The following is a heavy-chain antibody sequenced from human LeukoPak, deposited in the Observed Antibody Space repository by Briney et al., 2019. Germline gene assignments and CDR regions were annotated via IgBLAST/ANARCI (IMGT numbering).Heavy chain of an antibody. D-gene: IGHD3-22*01. Sequence: ASVKVSCKASGGTFSSYAISWVRQAPGQGLERMGWISAYNGNTHYAQKVQGRVTMTTDTSTSTAYMELRSLTSDDTAVYYCARYYYDSSGYGYWGQGTLVTVSS. CDR2: ISAYNGNT. J-gene: IGHJ4*02. CDR3: ARYYYDSSGYGY. CDR1: GGTFSSYA. V-gene: IGHV1-18*01.